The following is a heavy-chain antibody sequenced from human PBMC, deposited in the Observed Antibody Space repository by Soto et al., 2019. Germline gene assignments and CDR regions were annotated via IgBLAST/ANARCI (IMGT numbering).Heavy chain of an antibody. CDR3: ARDGPGVDYFDY. J-gene: IGHJ4*02. Sequence: QVQLQESGPGLVKPSQTLSLTCTVSGASINSGGCYWSWIRQHPGKGLEWIGYIYKSGNTYYNPSLKSRLXIXVXXAKNPFSLKLSSVTAADTAVYYCARDGPGVDYFDYWGQGALVTVSS. V-gene: IGHV4-31*03. D-gene: IGHD2-15*01. CDR2: IYKSGNT. CDR1: GASINSGGCY.